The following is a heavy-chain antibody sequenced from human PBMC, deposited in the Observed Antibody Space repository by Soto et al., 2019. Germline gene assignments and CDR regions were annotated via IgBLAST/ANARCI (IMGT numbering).Heavy chain of an antibody. J-gene: IGHJ6*02. CDR2: ISGSGGST. D-gene: IGHD2-2*01. V-gene: IGHV3-23*01. CDR1: GFTVSRNY. CDR3: AKGGIRSTSGMDV. Sequence: PGGSLRLSCAASGFTVSRNYVSWVRQAPGKGLEWVSAISGSGGSTYYADSVKGRFTISRDNSKNTLYLQMNSLRAEDTAVYYCAKGGIRSTSGMDVWGQGTTVTVSS.